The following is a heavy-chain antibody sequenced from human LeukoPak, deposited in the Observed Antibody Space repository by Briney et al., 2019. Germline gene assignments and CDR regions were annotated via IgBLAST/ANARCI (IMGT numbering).Heavy chain of an antibody. CDR3: ARQSIVLMVYALDY. J-gene: IGHJ4*02. CDR1: GYTFISYD. Sequence: GASVKVSCKASGYTFISYDINWVRQATGQGLEWMGWMNPNSGNTGYAQKFQGRVTMTRNTSISTAYMELSSLRSEDTAVYYCARQSIVLMVYALDYWGQGTLVTVSS. CDR2: MNPNSGNT. V-gene: IGHV1-8*01. D-gene: IGHD2-8*01.